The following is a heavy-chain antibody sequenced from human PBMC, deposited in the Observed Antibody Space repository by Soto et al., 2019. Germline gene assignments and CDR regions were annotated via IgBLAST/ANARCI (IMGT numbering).Heavy chain of an antibody. V-gene: IGHV3-30*18. D-gene: IGHD5-18*01. J-gene: IGHJ4*02. CDR2: ISYDGSNK. CDR1: GFTFSSYG. Sequence: QVQLVESGGGVVQPGRSLRLSCAASGFTFSSYGMHWVRQAPGKGLEWVAVISYDGSNKYYADSVKGRFTISRDNSKNTLYLQMNSLRAEDTAVYYCAKSPDQSIQLWLGNYFDYCGQGTLVTVSS. CDR3: AKSPDQSIQLWLGNYFDY.